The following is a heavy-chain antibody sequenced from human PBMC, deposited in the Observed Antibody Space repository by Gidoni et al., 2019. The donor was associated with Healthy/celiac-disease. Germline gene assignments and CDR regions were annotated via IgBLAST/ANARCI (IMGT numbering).Heavy chain of an antibody. CDR3: TTPYCGGDCYSDYYYYGMDV. CDR1: GFTLSHAW. Sequence: EVQLVESGGGLVKPGGSLRLSCAASGFTLSHAWMSWVRQAPGKGLEWVGRIKSKTDGGTTDYAAPVKGRFTIARDDSKNTLDLQMNSLKTEDTAVYYCTTPYCGGDCYSDYYYYGMDVWGQGTTVTVSS. CDR2: IKSKTDGGTT. V-gene: IGHV3-15*01. J-gene: IGHJ6*02. D-gene: IGHD2-21*01.